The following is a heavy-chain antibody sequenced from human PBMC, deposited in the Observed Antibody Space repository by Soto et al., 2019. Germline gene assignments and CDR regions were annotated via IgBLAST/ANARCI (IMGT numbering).Heavy chain of an antibody. CDR3: ARDLSYWSLLIDH. D-gene: IGHD2-8*02. Sequence: PGGSLRLSCTASGFSLSGYGLHWIRQAPGKGLEWVAGLWSNGITRSYSDSVKGRFTISRDTSENMLYLQMNSLGAEDTAVYYCARDLSYWSLLIDHWGQGTLVTVSS. CDR1: GFSLSGYG. V-gene: IGHV3-33*01. J-gene: IGHJ4*02. CDR2: LWSNGITR.